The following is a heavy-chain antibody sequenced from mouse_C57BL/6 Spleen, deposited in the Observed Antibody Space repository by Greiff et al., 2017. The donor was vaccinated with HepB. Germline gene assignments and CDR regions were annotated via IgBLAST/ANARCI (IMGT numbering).Heavy chain of an antibody. CDR1: GYTFTDYY. J-gene: IGHJ4*01. V-gene: IGHV1-76*01. D-gene: IGHD1-1*01. CDR2: IYPGSGNT. CDR3: ARLEYYGSRYYAMDY. Sequence: QVQLQQSGAELVRPGASVKLSCKASGYTFTDYYINWVKQRPGQGLEWIARIYPGSGNTYYNEKFKGKATLTAEKSSSTAYMQLSSLTSEDSAVYFCARLEYYGSRYYAMDYWGQGTSVTVSS.